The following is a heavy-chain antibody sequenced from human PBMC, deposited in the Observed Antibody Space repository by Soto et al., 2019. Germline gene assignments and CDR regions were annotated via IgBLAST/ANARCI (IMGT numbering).Heavy chain of an antibody. CDR3: AKSGELLYLEIDYFDY. Sequence: GGSLRLSCAASGFTFDDYTMHWVRQAPGKGLEWVSLISWDGGSTYYAASVKGRFTISRDNSKNSLYLQMNSLRTEDTALYYCAKSGELLYLEIDYFDYWGQGTLVTVSS. CDR1: GFTFDDYT. D-gene: IGHD3-10*01. V-gene: IGHV3-43*01. CDR2: ISWDGGST. J-gene: IGHJ4*02.